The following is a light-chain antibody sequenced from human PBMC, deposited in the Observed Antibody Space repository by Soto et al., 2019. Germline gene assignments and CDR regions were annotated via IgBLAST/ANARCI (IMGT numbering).Light chain of an antibody. V-gene: IGLV2-14*01. CDR2: EVT. CDR1: SSDVGGYDY. CDR3: SSYTSTSTSV. J-gene: IGLJ1*01. Sequence: QSLLTQPASVSGSPGQSITISCTGTSSDVGGYDYVSWYQQHPGKAPKFMIYEVTNRPSGVSHRFSGSKSANTASLTVSGLQAEDEADYYCSSYTSTSTSVFGTGTKVTVL.